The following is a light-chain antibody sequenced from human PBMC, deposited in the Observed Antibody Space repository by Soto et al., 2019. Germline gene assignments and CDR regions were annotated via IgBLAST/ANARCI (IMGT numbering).Light chain of an antibody. CDR2: GAS. CDR1: QSVSSNY. Sequence: EIVLTQSPGTLPLSPGERASLSCRASQSVSSNYLAWYQQKPGQAPRLLMYGASSRATAIPDRFSGSGSGTDFTLTISRLEPEDVAVYYCQQYGSSPLTFGGGTKVEIK. V-gene: IGKV3-20*01. J-gene: IGKJ4*01. CDR3: QQYGSSPLT.